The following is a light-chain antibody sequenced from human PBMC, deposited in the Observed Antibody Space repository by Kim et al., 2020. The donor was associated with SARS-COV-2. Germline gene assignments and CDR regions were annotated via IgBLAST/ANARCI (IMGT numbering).Light chain of an antibody. CDR3: CSYAGDFTYV. CDR2: DVT. V-gene: IGLV2-11*01. J-gene: IGLJ1*01. Sequence: QSALTQPRSVSGSPGQSVTISCTGTSRDVGHYDHVSWYQQLPGKAPQLLISDVTKRPSGVPDRFSGSKSGNTASLTISGLQAEDEAHYYCCSYAGDFTYVFGTGTQLTVL. CDR1: SRDVGHYDH.